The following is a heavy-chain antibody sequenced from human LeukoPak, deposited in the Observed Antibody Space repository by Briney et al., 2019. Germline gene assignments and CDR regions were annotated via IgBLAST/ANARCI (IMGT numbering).Heavy chain of an antibody. CDR2: ISGSGGST. D-gene: IGHD3-22*01. J-gene: IGHJ3*02. CDR1: GFTFSSYA. CDR3: AKLVFYYDSSGLLGIDAFDI. Sequence: PGGSLRLSCAASGFTFSSYAMSWVRQAPGKGLEWVSAISGSGGSTYYADSVKGRFTISRDNSKNTLYLQMNSLRAEDTAVYYCAKLVFYYDSSGLLGIDAFDIWGQGTMVTVSS. V-gene: IGHV3-23*01.